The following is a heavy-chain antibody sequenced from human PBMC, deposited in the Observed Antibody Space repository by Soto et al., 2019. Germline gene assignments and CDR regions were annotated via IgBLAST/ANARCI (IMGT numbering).Heavy chain of an antibody. Sequence: PGGSLRLSCAASGFTFSSYAMSWVRQAPGKGLEWVSAISGSGGSTYYADSVKGRFTISRDNSKNTLYLQMNSLRAEDTAVYYCAKGSTVTTAGPLDYWGQGTLVTVSS. CDR3: AKGSTVTTAGPLDY. CDR1: GFTFSSYA. V-gene: IGHV3-23*01. CDR2: ISGSGGST. J-gene: IGHJ4*02. D-gene: IGHD4-17*01.